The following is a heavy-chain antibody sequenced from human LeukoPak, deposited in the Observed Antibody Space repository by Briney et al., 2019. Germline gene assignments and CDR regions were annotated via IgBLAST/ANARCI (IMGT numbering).Heavy chain of an antibody. V-gene: IGHV3-66*02. CDR3: ASVYYDFWSGSPDAFDI. CDR1: GFTVSSNY. D-gene: IGHD3-3*01. J-gene: IGHJ3*02. Sequence: GGSLRLSCAASGFTVSSNYMSWVRQAPGKGLEWVSVIYSGGSTYYADSVKGRFTISRDNSKNTLYLQMNSLRAEDTAVYYCASVYYDFWSGSPDAFDIWGQGTMVTVSS. CDR2: IYSGGST.